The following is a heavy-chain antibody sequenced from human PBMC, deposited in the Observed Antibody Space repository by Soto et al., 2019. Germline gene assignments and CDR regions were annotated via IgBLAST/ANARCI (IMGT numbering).Heavy chain of an antibody. Sequence: EVQLVESGGGLVQPGGSLRLSCAASGFTFSSYEMNWVRQAPGKGLEGVSYISSSGSTIYYADSVKGRFSISRDNAKNSLYLQMNSLRAEDTAVYYCARVGSGSGSGLRYWGQGTLVTVSS. CDR3: ARVGSGSGSGLRY. CDR2: ISSSGSTI. CDR1: GFTFSSYE. D-gene: IGHD6-19*01. V-gene: IGHV3-48*03. J-gene: IGHJ4*02.